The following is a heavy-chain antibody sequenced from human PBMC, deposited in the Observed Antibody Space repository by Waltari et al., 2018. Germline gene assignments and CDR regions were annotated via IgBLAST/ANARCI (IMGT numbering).Heavy chain of an antibody. J-gene: IGHJ3*01. CDR3: ARTLPAVPHAFDF. CDR1: GGSISTYY. V-gene: IGHV4-59*01. D-gene: IGHD2-2*01. CDR2: IDSSGSA. Sequence: QVQLQESGPGLVKPSETLSLTCTVSGGSISTYYWSWIRQPPGKELEWIGYIDSSGSAYYSPSLKSRVTISVDTSKNQFSLKLNSVTAADTAVYYCARTLPAVPHAFDFWGHGTMVTVSS.